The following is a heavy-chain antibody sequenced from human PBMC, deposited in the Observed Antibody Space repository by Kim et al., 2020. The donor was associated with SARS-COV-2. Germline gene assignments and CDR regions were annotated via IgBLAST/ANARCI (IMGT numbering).Heavy chain of an antibody. Sequence: GGSLRLSCAASGFTFSSYAMSWVRQAPGKGLEWVSAISGSGGSTYYADSVKGRFTISRDNSKNTLYLQMNSLRAEDTAVYYCAKSGAGRRRSIAQFDPWGEGTLVTVSS. CDR2: ISGSGGST. CDR3: AKSGAGRRRSIAQFDP. J-gene: IGHJ5*02. V-gene: IGHV3-23*01. D-gene: IGHD3-10*01. CDR1: GFTFSSYA.